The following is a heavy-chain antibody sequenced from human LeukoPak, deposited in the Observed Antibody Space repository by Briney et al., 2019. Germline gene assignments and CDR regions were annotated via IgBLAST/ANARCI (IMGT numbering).Heavy chain of an antibody. V-gene: IGHV4-61*02. Sequence: QSSETLSLTCTVSGGSISSGSYYWSWIRQPAGKGLEWIGRISTSGSTNYNPSLKSRVTTSVDTSKNQFSLKVTSVTAADTAVYYCAREWQYQFDYWGQGSLVTVSS. D-gene: IGHD4-11*01. CDR1: GGSISSGSYY. CDR3: AREWQYQFDY. J-gene: IGHJ4*02. CDR2: ISTSGST.